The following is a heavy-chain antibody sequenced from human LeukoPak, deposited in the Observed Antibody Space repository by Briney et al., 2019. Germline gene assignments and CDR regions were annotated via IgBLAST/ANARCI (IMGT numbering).Heavy chain of an antibody. D-gene: IGHD6-6*01. CDR1: GGSFRGYY. Sequence: SETLSLTCAVYGGSFRGYYWSWIRQPPGKGLEWIGEINHSGSTNYNPSLKSRVTISVDTSKNQFSLKLSSVTAADTAVYYCARAVYSSSLNWFAPWGQGTLVTVSS. J-gene: IGHJ5*02. V-gene: IGHV4-34*01. CDR3: ARAVYSSSLNWFAP. CDR2: INHSGST.